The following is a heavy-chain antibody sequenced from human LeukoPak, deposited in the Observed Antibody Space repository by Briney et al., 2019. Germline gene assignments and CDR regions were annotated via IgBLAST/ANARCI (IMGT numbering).Heavy chain of an antibody. CDR2: MNPNNGKT. CDR1: GYTFTSYD. V-gene: IGHV1-8*01. Sequence: GASVKVSCKASGYTFTSYDINWVRQATGQGLEWMGWMNPNNGKTAYAQKFQGRVTITRNTAITTAYMELSSLRSDDTAAYYCARGHVSGGGLYYFNSWGQGTLVTVSS. J-gene: IGHJ4*02. CDR3: ARGHVSGGGLYYFNS. D-gene: IGHD2-8*02.